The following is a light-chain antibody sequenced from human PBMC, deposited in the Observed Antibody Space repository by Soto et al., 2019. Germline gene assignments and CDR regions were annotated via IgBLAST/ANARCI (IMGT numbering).Light chain of an antibody. J-gene: IGKJ4*01. CDR3: QQRRNWPLT. CDR1: QNVNSY. V-gene: IGKV3-11*01. Sequence: EIVLTQSPATLSLSPGERATLSCRASQNVNSYLTWYQQKPGQAPRLLIYDVSIRATGVPATFSGSGSGTDFTLTISSLEPEDCAIYYCQQRRNWPLTFGGGTKVEI. CDR2: DVS.